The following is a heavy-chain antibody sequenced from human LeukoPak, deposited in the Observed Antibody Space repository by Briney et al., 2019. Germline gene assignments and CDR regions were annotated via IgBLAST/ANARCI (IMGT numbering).Heavy chain of an antibody. J-gene: IGHJ5*02. CDR3: ARNSSRTCFNTGCYPGGWLDT. V-gene: IGHV4-39*01. Sequence: TSSETLSLTCTVSGASMSGRSDYWVWIRQAPGKSLEWIGSIYFSGSTHYSPSLKSRLTMSVDASKKQFSLKLTSLTAEDTAVYYCARNSSRTCFNTGCYPGGWLDTWGQGMEVIVSS. CDR2: IYFSGST. CDR1: GASMSGRSDY. D-gene: IGHD3-16*02.